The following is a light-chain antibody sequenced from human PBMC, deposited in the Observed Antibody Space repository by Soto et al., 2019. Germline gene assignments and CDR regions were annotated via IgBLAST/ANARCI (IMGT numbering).Light chain of an antibody. V-gene: IGLV4-69*01. CDR1: SGHSSYA. CDR3: QTWGTGIRPGV. J-gene: IGLJ2*01. CDR2: LNSDGSH. Sequence: QPVLTQSPSASASLGASVKLTCTLSSGHSSYAIAWHQQQPEKGPRYLMKLNSDGSHSKGDGIPDRFSGSSSGAERYLTISSLQSEDEADYYCQTWGTGIRPGVFGGGTKVTVL.